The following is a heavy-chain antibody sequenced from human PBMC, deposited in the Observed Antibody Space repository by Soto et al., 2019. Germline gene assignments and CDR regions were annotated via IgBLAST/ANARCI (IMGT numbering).Heavy chain of an antibody. CDR1: GGSISSGGYY. D-gene: IGHD6-6*01. CDR2: IYYSGST. Sequence: SETLSLTCTVSGGSISSGGYYWSWIRQHPGKGLEWIGYIYYSGSTYYNPSLKSRVTISVDTSKNQFSLKLSSVTAADTAVYYCARDDGSSSRFDPWGQGTLVTVSS. J-gene: IGHJ5*02. V-gene: IGHV4-31*03. CDR3: ARDDGSSSRFDP.